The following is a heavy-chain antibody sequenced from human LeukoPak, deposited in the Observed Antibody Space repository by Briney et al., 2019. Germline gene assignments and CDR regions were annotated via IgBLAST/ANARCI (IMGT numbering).Heavy chain of an antibody. Sequence: SETLSLTCTVSGGSISSSSYYWGWIRQPPGKGLEWIGNIYYTGNTYCNPSLKSRVTISVDTSKNQFSLKLSSVTAADTAVYYCARDNVVVVAATSYWYFDLWGRGTLVTVSS. CDR3: ARDNVVVVAATSYWYFDL. J-gene: IGHJ2*01. CDR1: GGSISSSSYY. CDR2: IYYTGNT. D-gene: IGHD2-15*01. V-gene: IGHV4-39*07.